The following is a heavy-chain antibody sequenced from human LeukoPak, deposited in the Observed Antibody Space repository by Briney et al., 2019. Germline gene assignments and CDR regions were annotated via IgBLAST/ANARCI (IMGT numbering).Heavy chain of an antibody. CDR1: GFTFSSSS. CDR2: MSSSGSYI. Sequence: GGSLRLSCAASGFTFSSSSLNWVRQAPGKGLEWVSSMSSSGSYIHYADSVKGRFTISRDNAKNSLFLQMNSLRAEDTAVYYCVRDLGRESIFDYWGQGTLVTVSS. CDR3: VRDLGRESIFDY. V-gene: IGHV3-21*01. J-gene: IGHJ4*02. D-gene: IGHD7-27*01.